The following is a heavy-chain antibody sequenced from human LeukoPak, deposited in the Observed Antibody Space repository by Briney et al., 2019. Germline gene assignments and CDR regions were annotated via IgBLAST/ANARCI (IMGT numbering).Heavy chain of an antibody. CDR3: ARGSGAQYYDFWSGYYRPGWFDP. Sequence: GGSLRLSCAAPGFTFSSYWMHWVRQAPGKGLVWVSRINSDGSSTSYADSVKGRFTISRDNAKNTPYLQMNSLRAEDTAVYYCARGSGAQYYDFWSGYYRPGWFDPWGQGTLVTVSS. CDR2: INSDGSST. CDR1: GFTFSSYW. J-gene: IGHJ5*02. D-gene: IGHD3-3*01. V-gene: IGHV3-74*01.